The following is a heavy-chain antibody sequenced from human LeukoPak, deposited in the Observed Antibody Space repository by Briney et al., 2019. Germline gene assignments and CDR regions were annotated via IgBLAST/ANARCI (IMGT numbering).Heavy chain of an antibody. CDR2: ISAYNGHT. CDR1: GYTLTTYG. J-gene: IGHJ5*02. V-gene: IGHV1-18*01. D-gene: IGHD3-3*01. CDR3: ARDIGSMLVFGVAPSWFDP. Sequence: ASVKVSCKASGYTLTTYGIRWVRQAPGQGLEWMGWISAYNGHTKYAENLQGRVTLTTDTSTSTAYMELRSLISDDTAVYYCARDIGSMLVFGVAPSWFDPWGQGTLVTVSS.